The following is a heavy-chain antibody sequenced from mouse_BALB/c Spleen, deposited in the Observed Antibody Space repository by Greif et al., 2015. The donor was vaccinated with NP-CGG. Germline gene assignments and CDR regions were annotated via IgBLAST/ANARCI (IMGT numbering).Heavy chain of an antibody. Sequence: EVMLVESGGGLVQPGGSLRLSCATSGFTFTDYYMSWVRQPPGKALEWLGFIRNKANGYTTEYSASVKGRFTISRDNSQSILYLQMNTLRAEDSATYYCARGDWAAYWGQGTLVTVSA. CDR3: ARGDWAAY. J-gene: IGHJ3*01. CDR1: GFTFTDYY. CDR2: IRNKANGYTT. D-gene: IGHD2-13*01. V-gene: IGHV7-3*02.